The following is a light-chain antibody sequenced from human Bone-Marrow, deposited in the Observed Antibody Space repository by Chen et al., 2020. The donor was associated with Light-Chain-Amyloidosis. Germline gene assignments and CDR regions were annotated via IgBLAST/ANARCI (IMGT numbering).Light chain of an antibody. J-gene: IGKJ4*01. CDR2: GSS. CDR3: QQYGTAPLT. V-gene: IGKV3-20*01. CDR1: QTISSNY. Sequence: EIVLTQSPGTLSLSPGEGANLSCRASQTISSNYLTWYQQKFGQAPRLLIYGSSSRATGIPDRFTGSVSGTDFTLTINRLVPEDFAMYYCQQYGTAPLTFGGGTKVEIK.